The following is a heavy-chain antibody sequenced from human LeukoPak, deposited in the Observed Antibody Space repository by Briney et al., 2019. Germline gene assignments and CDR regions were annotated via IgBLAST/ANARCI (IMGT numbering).Heavy chain of an antibody. J-gene: IGHJ4*02. CDR2: IHSGGTT. V-gene: IGHV4-4*07. CDR1: GGSMNNDY. D-gene: IGHD3-22*01. Sequence: SETLSLTCTVSGGSMNNDYFTWIRQPAGKGLEWIGRIHSGGTTNYNPSLMSRVTLSVDTSKNQISLRLTSVTAADTATYYCVRQGTNSGYYLLDYWGQGHLVIVSS. CDR3: VRQGTNSGYYLLDY.